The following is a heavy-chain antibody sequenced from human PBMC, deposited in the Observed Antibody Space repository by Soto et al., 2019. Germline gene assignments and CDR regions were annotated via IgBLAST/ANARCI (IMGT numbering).Heavy chain of an antibody. J-gene: IGHJ6*02. Sequence: GASVKVYCKAPGGTFSTYAISWVRQAPGQGLEWMGGVIPIFGTPKYAQKFQGRVTITADESTSTGYMELRSLRSEDTDVYYCARSQGGSSSLDIYYYYYYGMDVWGQGTTVTVSS. CDR3: ARSQGGSSSLDIYYYYYYGMDV. CDR2: VIPIFGTP. V-gene: IGHV1-69*13. CDR1: GGTFSTYA. D-gene: IGHD2-15*01.